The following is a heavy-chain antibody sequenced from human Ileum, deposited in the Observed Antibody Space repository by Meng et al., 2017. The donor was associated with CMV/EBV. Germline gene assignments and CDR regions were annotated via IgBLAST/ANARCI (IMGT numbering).Heavy chain of an antibody. Sequence: HVQRQLVGRGLWTPSETLLPTCSLGGSCSPYTWSWIRQAPGKGLEWIGEINQYGSTNFNPSVKSRVTISRDTSKNQFSLRLNSVTAADAAVYYCVTADHHAIKYWGQGTLVTVSS. CDR1: GSCSPYT. J-gene: IGHJ4*02. V-gene: IGHV4-34*01. CDR2: INQYGST. CDR3: VTADHHAIKY. D-gene: IGHD5-12*01.